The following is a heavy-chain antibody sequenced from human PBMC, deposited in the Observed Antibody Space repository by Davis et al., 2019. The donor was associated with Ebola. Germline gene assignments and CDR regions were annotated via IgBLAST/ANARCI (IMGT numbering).Heavy chain of an antibody. CDR2: ISGSASHS. CDR1: GFTFGSYA. D-gene: IGHD3-9*01. CDR3: ARVNAVTGYSRFDS. J-gene: IGHJ5*01. Sequence: PGGSLRLSCAASGFTFGSYAMNWVRQAPGKGLEWVSVISGSASHSFYAGSVKGRFIISRDNAKNSLYLRLNSLRAEDTALYHCARVNAVTGYSRFDSWGQGTLVTVSS. V-gene: IGHV3-21*04.